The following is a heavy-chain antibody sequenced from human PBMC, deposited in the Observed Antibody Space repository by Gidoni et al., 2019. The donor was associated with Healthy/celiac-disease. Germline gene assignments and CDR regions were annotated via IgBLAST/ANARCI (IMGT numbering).Heavy chain of an antibody. CDR2: ISGSGGST. J-gene: IGHJ4*02. D-gene: IGHD1-1*01. Sequence: EVQLVESGGGLVQPGGSLILSCTASGFSFSSYAMSVVRQAPAKGLEWVSAISGSGGSTYYADSVKCRFTISRDNSKNTLYLQMNSLRAEDTAVYYCAKGSGDYFDYWGQGTLVTVSS. CDR3: AKGSGDYFDY. V-gene: IGHV3-23*04. CDR1: GFSFSSYA.